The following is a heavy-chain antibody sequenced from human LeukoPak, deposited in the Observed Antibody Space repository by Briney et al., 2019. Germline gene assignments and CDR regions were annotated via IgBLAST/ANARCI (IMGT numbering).Heavy chain of an antibody. V-gene: IGHV3-33*01. J-gene: IGHJ5*02. CDR1: GFTFSSYG. CDR3: ARDLAAAGTWFDP. CDR2: IWYDTSNK. Sequence: GGSLRLSCAASGFTFSSYGMHWVRQAPGKGLEWVAVIWYDTSNKYYVDSVKGRFTISRDNSKNTLYLQMSSLRAEDTAVYYCARDLAAAGTWFDPWGQGTLVTVSS. D-gene: IGHD6-13*01.